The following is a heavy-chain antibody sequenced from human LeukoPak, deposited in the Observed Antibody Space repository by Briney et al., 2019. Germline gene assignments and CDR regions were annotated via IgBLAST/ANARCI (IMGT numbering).Heavy chain of an antibody. CDR3: ARVFGGAVADY. CDR2: ISSSGSKI. V-gene: IGHV3-48*04. J-gene: IGHJ4*02. D-gene: IGHD6-19*01. CDR1: GFTFSSYS. Sequence: GGSLRLSCAASGFTFSSYSMNWVRQAQGKGLEWVSYISSSGSKIYYADSVKGRFTISRDNAKNSLDLQMNSLRAEDTAVYYCARVFGGAVADYWGQGTLVTVSS.